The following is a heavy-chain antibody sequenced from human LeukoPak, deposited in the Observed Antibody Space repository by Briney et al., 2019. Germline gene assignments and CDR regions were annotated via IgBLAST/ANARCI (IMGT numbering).Heavy chain of an antibody. CDR1: GFTFSDYY. CDR3: ARRGYYGSGSYSP. D-gene: IGHD3-10*01. CDR2: IISSGSTT. J-gene: IGHJ4*02. V-gene: IGHV3-11*01. Sequence: PGGSLRLSCAASGFTFSDYYMSWIRQAPGKGLEWVSYIISSGSTTYYADSVKGRFTISRDNAKNSLYLQMNSLRAEDTAVYYCARRGYYGSGSYSPWGQGTLVTVSS.